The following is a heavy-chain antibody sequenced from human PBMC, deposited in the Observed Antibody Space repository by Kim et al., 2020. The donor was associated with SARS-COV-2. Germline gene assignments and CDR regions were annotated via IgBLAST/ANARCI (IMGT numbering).Heavy chain of an antibody. D-gene: IGHD4-17*01. CDR1: GFTFSSYS. Sequence: GGSLRLSCAASGFTFSSYSMNWVRQAPGKGLEWVSYISSSSSTIYYADSVKGRFTISRDNAKNSLYLQMNSLRDEDTAVYYCARVGQTTVVLDYYYGMDVWGQGTTVTVSS. CDR2: ISSSSSTI. J-gene: IGHJ6*02. V-gene: IGHV3-48*02. CDR3: ARVGQTTVVLDYYYGMDV.